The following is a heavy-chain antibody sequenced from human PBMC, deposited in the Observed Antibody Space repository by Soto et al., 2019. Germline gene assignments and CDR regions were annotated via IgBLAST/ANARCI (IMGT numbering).Heavy chain of an antibody. Sequence: TSETLSLTCTVSGGSISSYYWSWIRQPPGKGLEWIGYIYYSGSTNYNPSLKSRVTISVDTSKNQFSLKLSSVTAADTAVYYCARVVPAVADAFDIWGQGTMVTVSS. CDR1: GGSISSYY. CDR3: ARVVPAVADAFDI. J-gene: IGHJ3*02. V-gene: IGHV4-59*01. CDR2: IYYSGST. D-gene: IGHD2-2*01.